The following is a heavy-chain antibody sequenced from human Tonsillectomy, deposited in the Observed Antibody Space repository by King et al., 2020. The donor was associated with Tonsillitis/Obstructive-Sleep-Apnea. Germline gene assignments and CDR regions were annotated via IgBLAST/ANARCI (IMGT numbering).Heavy chain of an antibody. CDR1: GFTLDDYG. Sequence: DVQLVESGGGVVRPGGSLRLSCAASGFTLDDYGMSWVRQAPGKGLEWVSGINWNDGSTGYAVSVKGRFTISRDKAKNSLYLQMNSLRAEDTALYYCASGDFWGGQEYYYYMVVWGKGTTVTVSS. D-gene: IGHD3-3*01. CDR2: INWNDGST. CDR3: ASGDFWGGQEYYYYMVV. V-gene: IGHV3-20*04. J-gene: IGHJ6*03.